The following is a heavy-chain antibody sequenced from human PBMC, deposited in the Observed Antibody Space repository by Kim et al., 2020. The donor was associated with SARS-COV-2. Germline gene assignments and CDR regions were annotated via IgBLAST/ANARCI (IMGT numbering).Heavy chain of an antibody. CDR3: ARHVSSYWYFDL. V-gene: IGHV4-59*08. D-gene: IGHD2-8*01. J-gene: IGHJ2*01. Sequence: SETLSLTCTVSGASISSHYWTWIRQPPGKGLEWIGYIFHTGSTNYNPSLKSRITMSVDTSKNQFSLKLTSVIAADTAVYYCARHVSSYWYFDLWGRSTLVTVSS. CDR2: IFHTGST. CDR1: GASISSHY.